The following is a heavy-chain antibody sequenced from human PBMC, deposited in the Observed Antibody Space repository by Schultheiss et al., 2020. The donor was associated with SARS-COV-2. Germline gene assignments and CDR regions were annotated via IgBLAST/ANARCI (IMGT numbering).Heavy chain of an antibody. CDR1: GGSISSYY. CDR3: ARDRVWWLRNYYGMDV. V-gene: IGHV4-59*01. D-gene: IGHD5-12*01. J-gene: IGHJ6*02. Sequence: SQTLSLTCTVSGGSISSYYWSWIRQPPGKGLEWIGYISYSGRTNYNPSLKSRVTISVDTSKKQFSLRLSSVTAADTAVYYCARDRVWWLRNYYGMDVWGQGTTVTVSS. CDR2: ISYSGRT.